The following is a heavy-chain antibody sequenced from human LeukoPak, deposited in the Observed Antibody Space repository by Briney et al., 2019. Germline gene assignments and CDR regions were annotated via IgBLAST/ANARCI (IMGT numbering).Heavy chain of an antibody. D-gene: IGHD3-22*01. CDR3: AAYYDSSGYYRTPFDY. Sequence: PGGSLRLSCAASGFTFSSYAMSWVRQAPGMGLEWVSAISGSGGSTYYADSVKGRFTISRDNSKNTLYLQMNSLRAEDTAVYYCAAYYDSSGYYRTPFDYWGQGTLVTVST. CDR2: ISGSGGST. J-gene: IGHJ4*02. V-gene: IGHV3-23*01. CDR1: GFTFSSYA.